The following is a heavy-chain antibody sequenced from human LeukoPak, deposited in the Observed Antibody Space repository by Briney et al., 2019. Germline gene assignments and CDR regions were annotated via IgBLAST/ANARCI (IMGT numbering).Heavy chain of an antibody. CDR2: IYYSGST. CDR3: GRVRNRGYSWPGISDC. J-gene: IGHJ4*02. D-gene: IGHD5-12*01. V-gene: IGHV4-59*01. CDR1: GGSISNYY. Sequence: PSETLSLTCTVSGGSISNYYWGWIRQPPGKGLEWIGYIYYSGSTYYNSSLKSRVVISVDTSKKQFSRKLSSVTAADTAVFFWGRVRNRGYSWPGISDCWGQGTLVTVPS.